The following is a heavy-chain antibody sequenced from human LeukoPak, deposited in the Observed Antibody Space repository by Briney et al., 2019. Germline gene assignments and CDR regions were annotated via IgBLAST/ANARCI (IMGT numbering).Heavy chain of an antibody. Sequence: GGSLRLSCAASGFTFSSYAMSWVRQAPGNGLEWVSAISGSDGSTYYADSVKGRFTISRDNSKNTLYLQMNTLRAEDTAVYYCAKLNWGTDYWGQGTLVTVSS. CDR3: AKLNWGTDY. V-gene: IGHV3-23*01. J-gene: IGHJ4*02. CDR1: GFTFSSYA. CDR2: ISGSDGST. D-gene: IGHD7-27*01.